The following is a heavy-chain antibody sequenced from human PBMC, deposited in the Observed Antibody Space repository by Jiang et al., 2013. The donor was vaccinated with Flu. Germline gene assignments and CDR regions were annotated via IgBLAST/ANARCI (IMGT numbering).Heavy chain of an antibody. J-gene: IGHJ5*01. Sequence: GGPVRLSCAASGFMFNYYGMFWVRQAPGKGLEWLTKIQYDGNDKYYADSVKGRFTISRGNSKNTVYLQMNNLRAEDTAVYYCATLRGSSYDTYLLDSWGQGTLVTVSS. V-gene: IGHV3-30*02. CDR2: IQYDGNDK. CDR3: ATLRGSSYDTYLLDS. D-gene: IGHD5-12*01. CDR1: GFMFNYYG.